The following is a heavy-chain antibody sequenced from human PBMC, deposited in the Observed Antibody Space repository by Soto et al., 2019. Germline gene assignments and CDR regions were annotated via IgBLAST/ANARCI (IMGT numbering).Heavy chain of an antibody. V-gene: IGHV4-34*01. CDR3: ARGWGSGVFDY. CDR2: INHSGGT. Sequence: QLQLQQWGAGLLKTSENLSLTCAVYGGSFSGYYWYWIRQPPGKGLEWIGEINHSGGTNYNPSLKSRVTIEVDTSKNQFSLKLSSVTAADTAVYYCARGWGSGVFDYWGQGTLVTVSS. CDR1: GGSFSGYY. D-gene: IGHD6-19*01. J-gene: IGHJ4*02.